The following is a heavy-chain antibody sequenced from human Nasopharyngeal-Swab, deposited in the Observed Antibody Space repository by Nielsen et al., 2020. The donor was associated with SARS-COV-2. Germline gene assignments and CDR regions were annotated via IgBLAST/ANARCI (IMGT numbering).Heavy chain of an antibody. CDR2: IYYSGST. CDR1: GGSVSSGSDY. J-gene: IGHJ6*03. CDR3: ARVLKYDFWSGYYTGGDYYYMDV. D-gene: IGHD3-3*01. Sequence: SETLSRTCTGSGGSVSSGSDYWSWIREPPGKGLEWIGYIYYSGSTNYNPSLKSRVTISVDTSKNQFSLKLSSVTAADTAVYYCARVLKYDFWSGYYTGGDYYYMDVWGKGTTVTVSS. V-gene: IGHV4-61*01.